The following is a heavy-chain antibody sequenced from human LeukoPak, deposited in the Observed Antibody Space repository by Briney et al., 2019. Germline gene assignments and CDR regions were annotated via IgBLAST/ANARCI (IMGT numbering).Heavy chain of an antibody. V-gene: IGHV3-72*01. CDR3: ARGSGRTDPHHFMDV. D-gene: IGHD1-1*01. J-gene: IGHJ6*02. CDR2: IRNKAKTYTT. Sequence: PGGSLRLSCAASGFTFSDHYMDWVRQAPGKGLEWVGRIRNKAKTYTTEYAASVKGRFTISRDDSENSVSLQLNSLKTEDTAVYYCARGSGRTDPHHFMDVWGQGTTVTVSS. CDR1: GFTFSDHY.